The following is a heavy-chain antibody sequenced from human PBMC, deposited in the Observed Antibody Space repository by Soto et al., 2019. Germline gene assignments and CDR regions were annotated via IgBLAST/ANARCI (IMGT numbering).Heavy chain of an antibody. V-gene: IGHV1-18*01. CDR3: ARSLRGRSWGDV. D-gene: IGHD6-13*01. J-gene: IGHJ6*04. CDR2: ISAYNGNT. Sequence: ASVKVSCKASDYTFTSYGISWVRQAPGQGLEWMGWISAYNGNTNYAQKLQGRVTMTTDTSTSTAYMELRSMRSDDTAVYYCARSLRGRSWGDVWGKGTTVTVSS. CDR1: DYTFTSYG.